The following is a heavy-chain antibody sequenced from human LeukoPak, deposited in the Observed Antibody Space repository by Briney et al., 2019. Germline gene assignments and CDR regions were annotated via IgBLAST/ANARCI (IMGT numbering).Heavy chain of an antibody. D-gene: IGHD5-18*01. V-gene: IGHV3-48*03. CDR1: GFTFSSYE. Sequence: GGSLRLSCAASGFTFSSYEMNWVRQAPGKGLEWVSYISSSGSTIYYADSVKGRFTISRDNAKDSLYLQMNSLRAEDTAVYYCARDRGYSYGFSYYFDYWGQGTLVTVSS. CDR2: ISSSGSTI. J-gene: IGHJ4*02. CDR3: ARDRGYSYGFSYYFDY.